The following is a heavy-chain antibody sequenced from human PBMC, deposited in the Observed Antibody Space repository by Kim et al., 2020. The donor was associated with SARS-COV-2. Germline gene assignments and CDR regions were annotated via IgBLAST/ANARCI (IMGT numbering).Heavy chain of an antibody. Sequence: GGSLRLSCTASGFTFGDYAMSWVRQAPGKGLEWVGFIRSKAYGGTTEYAASVKGRFTISRDDSKSIAYLQMNSLKTEDTAVYYCTRDPLVLLWFGELFRDDAFDIWGQGTMVTVSS. V-gene: IGHV3-49*04. CDR1: GFTFGDYA. CDR2: IRSKAYGGTT. CDR3: TRDPLVLLWFGELFRDDAFDI. D-gene: IGHD3-10*01. J-gene: IGHJ3*02.